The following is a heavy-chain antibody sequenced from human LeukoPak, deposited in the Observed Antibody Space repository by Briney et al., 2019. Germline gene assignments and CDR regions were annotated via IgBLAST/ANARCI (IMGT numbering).Heavy chain of an antibody. CDR2: GST. D-gene: IGHD6-13*01. V-gene: IGHV4-59*01. CDR1: GASISSYY. CDR3: ARDHKIFGQQLMYNWFDP. Sequence: SETLSLTCTVSGASISSYYWSWIRQPPGKGLEWVGGSTNYNPSLKSRVTISVDTSKNQFSLKLGSVTAADTAVYYCARDHKIFGQQLMYNWFDPWGQGTLVTVSS. J-gene: IGHJ5*02.